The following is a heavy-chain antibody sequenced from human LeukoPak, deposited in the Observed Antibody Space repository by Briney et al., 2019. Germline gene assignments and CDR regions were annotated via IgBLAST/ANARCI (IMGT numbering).Heavy chain of an antibody. CDR1: GFTFGDYA. J-gene: IGHJ4*02. V-gene: IGHV3-15*01. CDR2: IKSKTDGGTT. CDR3: TTDGDSSGYYWTTDY. Sequence: GGSLRLSCTASGFTFGDYAMSWFRQAPGKGLEWVGRIKSKTDGGTTDYAAPVKGRFTISRDDSKNTLYLQMNSLKTEDTAVYYCTTDGDSSGYYWTTDYWGQGTLVTVSS. D-gene: IGHD3-22*01.